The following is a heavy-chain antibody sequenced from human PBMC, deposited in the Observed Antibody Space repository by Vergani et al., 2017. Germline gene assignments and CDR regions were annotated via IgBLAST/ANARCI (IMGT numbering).Heavy chain of an antibody. Sequence: QVQLQQWGAGLLKPSETLSLTCPVYGESFSGYYWSWIRQPPGQGLEWIGEINHGGSTNYSPSLKSRVTISVDTSKNQFSLKLNSVTAADTAVYYCARRSLGSTSDYWGQGTLVTVSS. J-gene: IGHJ4*02. CDR2: INHGGST. CDR3: ARRSLGSTSDY. D-gene: IGHD6-13*01. V-gene: IGHV4-34*01. CDR1: GESFSGYY.